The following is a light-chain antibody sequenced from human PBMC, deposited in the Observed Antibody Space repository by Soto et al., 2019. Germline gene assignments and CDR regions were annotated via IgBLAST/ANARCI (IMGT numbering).Light chain of an antibody. CDR1: NIGSKS. J-gene: IGLJ1*01. V-gene: IGLV3-21*02. Sequence: SYELTQPPSVSVAPGQTASITCGGNNIGSKSVNWYQQKPGQAPVLVVYDDSDRPSGIPERFSGSHSGNTATLTISRVEAGAEADYYCQVWDSSSDRYVFGTGTKLTVL. CDR3: QVWDSSSDRYV. CDR2: DDS.